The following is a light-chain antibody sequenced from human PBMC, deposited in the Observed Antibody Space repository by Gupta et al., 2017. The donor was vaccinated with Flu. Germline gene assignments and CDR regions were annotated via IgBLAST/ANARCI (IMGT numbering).Light chain of an antibody. CDR2: AAS. Sequence: DRVSITCRASQNISTFLNWYQQKPGKAPKFLIYAASALPAGVPPRFSGSGSGTDFTLTINGLQLEDFATYFCQQSYSYPPVTFGQGTRLETK. V-gene: IGKV1-39*01. CDR3: QQSYSYPPVT. CDR1: QNISTF. J-gene: IGKJ5*01.